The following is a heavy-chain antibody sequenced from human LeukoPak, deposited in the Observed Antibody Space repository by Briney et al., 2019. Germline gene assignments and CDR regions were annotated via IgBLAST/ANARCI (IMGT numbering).Heavy chain of an antibody. CDR3: ARVEEYYFDY. Sequence: KPSETLSLTCTVSGYSISSGYYWGWIRQPPGKGLEWIGSIYHSGSTYYNPSLKSRVTISVDTSKNQFSLKLSSVTAADTAVYYCARVEEYYFDYWGQGTLVTVSS. CDR1: GYSISSGYY. CDR2: IYHSGST. J-gene: IGHJ4*02. D-gene: IGHD3-10*01. V-gene: IGHV4-38-2*02.